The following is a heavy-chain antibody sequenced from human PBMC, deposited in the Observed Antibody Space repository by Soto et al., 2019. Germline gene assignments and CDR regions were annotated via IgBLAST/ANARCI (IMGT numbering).Heavy chain of an antibody. CDR1: GGTFSSYA. J-gene: IGHJ5*01. CDR3: ASYSPYLGYCSGGSCYSGENWFDS. CDR2: IIPIFGTA. Sequence: GASVKVSCKASGGTFSSYAISWVRQAPGQGLEWMGGIIPIFGTANYAQKFQGRVTITADESTSTAYMELSSLRSEDTAVYYCASYSPYLGYCSGGSCYSGENWFDSWGQGTLVTVSS. D-gene: IGHD2-15*01. V-gene: IGHV1-69*13.